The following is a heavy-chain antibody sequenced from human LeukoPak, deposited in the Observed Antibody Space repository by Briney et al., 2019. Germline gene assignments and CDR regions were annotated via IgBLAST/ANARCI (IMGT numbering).Heavy chain of an antibody. Sequence: GGSLRLSCAASGFTSSNYAIHWVRQAPGKGLESVSAIKSNGDTTYYANSVKGRFTISRDNSKNTVYLQMGSLRAEDMAVYYCARVRIAAAAPYFDYWGQGTLVTVAS. D-gene: IGHD6-13*01. CDR3: ARVRIAAAAPYFDY. J-gene: IGHJ4*02. CDR1: GFTSSNYA. CDR2: IKSNGDTT. V-gene: IGHV3-64*01.